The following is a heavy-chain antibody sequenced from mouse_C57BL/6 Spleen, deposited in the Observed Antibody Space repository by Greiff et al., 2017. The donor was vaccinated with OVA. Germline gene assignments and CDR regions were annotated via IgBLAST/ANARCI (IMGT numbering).Heavy chain of an antibody. J-gene: IGHJ2*01. CDR3: VRQEYYGSSFDY. D-gene: IGHD1-1*01. CDR1: GFSFNTYA. V-gene: IGHV10-1*01. Sequence: EADGGLVQPKGSLKLSCAASGFSFNTYAMNWVRQAPGKGLEWVARIRSKSNNYATYYADSVKDRFTISRDDSESMLYLQMNNLKTEDTAMYYCVRQEYYGSSFDYWGQGTTLTVSS. CDR2: IRSKSNNYAT.